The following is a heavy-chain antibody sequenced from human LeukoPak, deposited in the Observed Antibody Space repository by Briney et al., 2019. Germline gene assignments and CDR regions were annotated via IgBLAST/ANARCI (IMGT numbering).Heavy chain of an antibody. Sequence: GGSLRLSCAASGFTFSSYEMNWVRQAPRKGLEWVSYISSSGTPIHYADSVKGRFTISRDNAKNSLFLQMNSLRAEDTAVYYCAREKTACGGDCYDSWGQGTLVTVSS. J-gene: IGHJ4*02. CDR1: GFTFSSYE. V-gene: IGHV3-48*03. CDR2: ISSSGTPI. D-gene: IGHD2-21*01. CDR3: AREKTACGGDCYDS.